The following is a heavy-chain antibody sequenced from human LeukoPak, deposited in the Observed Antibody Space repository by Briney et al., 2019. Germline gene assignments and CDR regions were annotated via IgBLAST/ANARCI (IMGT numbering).Heavy chain of an antibody. Sequence: GGSLRLSCAASGFTFSSYWMHWVRQAPGKGLVWVSIINSDGSSTTYADSVKGRFTISRDNAKNTLHLQMNSLRAEDTALYYCASGHSSSWSGPRDYYYYGMDVWGQGTTVTVS. D-gene: IGHD6-13*01. CDR3: ASGHSSSWSGPRDYYYYGMDV. CDR1: GFTFSSYW. J-gene: IGHJ6*02. V-gene: IGHV3-74*01. CDR2: INSDGSST.